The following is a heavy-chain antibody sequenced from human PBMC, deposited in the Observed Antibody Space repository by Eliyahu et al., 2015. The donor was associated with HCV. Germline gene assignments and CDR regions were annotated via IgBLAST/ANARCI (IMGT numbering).Heavy chain of an antibody. Sequence: QVQLVESGGGVVQPGKSLRLSCAXSGFPFSXFGLHWVXRAPGRGLEWVAAIWYDGSNKNYAHSVKGRFTISRDNSRNTLYLEMNSLRAEDTAVYYCARDCLFFPLYYDSPLLRRPYNYYGMDVWGQGTTVTVPS. D-gene: IGHD3-22*01. J-gene: IGHJ6*02. V-gene: IGHV3-33*01. CDR2: IWYDGSNK. CDR3: ARDCLFFPLYYDSPLLRRPYNYYGMDV. CDR1: GFPFSXFG.